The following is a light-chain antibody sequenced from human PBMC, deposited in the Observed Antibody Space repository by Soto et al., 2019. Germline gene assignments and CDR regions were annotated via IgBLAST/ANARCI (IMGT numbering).Light chain of an antibody. Sequence: DIQMTQSPSTLPASVGDKVTITCRASQSISSWLAWYQQKPGKAPNLLIYKASKLESGVPSRFSGTGFGTEFSLTISSLQPDDFATYYCQQYKTYSSFGGGTTVDIK. CDR3: QQYKTYSS. V-gene: IGKV1-5*03. CDR1: QSISSW. CDR2: KAS. J-gene: IGKJ4*01.